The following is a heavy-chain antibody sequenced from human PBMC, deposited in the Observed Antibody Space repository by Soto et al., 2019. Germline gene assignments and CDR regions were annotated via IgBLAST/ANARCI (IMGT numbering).Heavy chain of an antibody. CDR3: ARVPSTVTPRLDV. J-gene: IGHJ6*02. Sequence: ASVKVSCKASGYTFTGYYMHWVRQAPGQGLEWMGWINPNSGGTNYAQKFQGWVTMTRDTSTSTAYMELSSLRSDDTAVYYCARVPSTVTPRLDVRGQGTTVTVSS. CDR1: GYTFTGYY. D-gene: IGHD4-17*01. V-gene: IGHV1-2*04. CDR2: INPNSGGT.